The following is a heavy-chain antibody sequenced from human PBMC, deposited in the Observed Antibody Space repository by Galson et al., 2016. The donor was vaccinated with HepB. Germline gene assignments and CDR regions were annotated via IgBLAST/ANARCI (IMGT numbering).Heavy chain of an antibody. CDR3: ASRFRRTAWYSTHGFDS. CDR1: GGSISSSRYY. J-gene: IGHJ5*01. Sequence: ETLSLTCTVSGGSISSSRYYWAWIRQPPGKGLEWMGSIYYSGSTYYNPSLTSRVTISVDSSKNQFSLKLTSVTVADTAVYYCASRFRRTAWYSTHGFDSWGQGTLVTVSS. CDR2: IYYSGST. V-gene: IGHV4-39*01. D-gene: IGHD2-15*01.